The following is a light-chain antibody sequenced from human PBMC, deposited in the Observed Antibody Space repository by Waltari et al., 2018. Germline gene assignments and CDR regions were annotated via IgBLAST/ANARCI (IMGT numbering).Light chain of an antibody. CDR2: DVS. CDR3: CSYAGSYTYWV. CDR1: SNDVGGYTY. V-gene: IGLV2-11*01. Sequence: QSALTQPRSVSGSPGQSVTVSCTGTSNDVGGYTYVSWYQQHPGKAPKVMIYDVSKRPSGVPDRFSGSKSGNTASLTISGLQGEDEADYYCCSYAGSYTYWVFGGGTKLTVL. J-gene: IGLJ3*02.